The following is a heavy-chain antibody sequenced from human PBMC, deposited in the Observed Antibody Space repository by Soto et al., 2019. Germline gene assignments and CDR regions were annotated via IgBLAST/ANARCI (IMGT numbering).Heavy chain of an antibody. CDR3: ARGGHVVVVTAAFDY. V-gene: IGHV1-46*01. D-gene: IGHD2-21*02. CDR1: GNTFTNYY. J-gene: IGHJ4*02. CDR2: INPSGGHT. Sequence: QVQLMQSGAEVKKPGASVKVSCKASGNTFTNYYIHWVRQAPGQGLEWMGTINPSGGHTTYAQKFLGRTTRTRDTSSSTLYMELTSLRSEDTAVYYCARGGHVVVVTAAFDYWGQGTLVTVSS.